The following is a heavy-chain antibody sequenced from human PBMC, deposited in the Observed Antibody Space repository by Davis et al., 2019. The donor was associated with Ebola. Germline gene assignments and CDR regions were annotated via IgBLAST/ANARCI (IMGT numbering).Heavy chain of an antibody. D-gene: IGHD1-26*01. CDR2: VIPVFGTT. CDR3: AREVGETKLDQ. CDR1: GGKGRSYN. Sequence: SVKVSCKASGGKGRSYNITWVRQPPGQGLEWMGWVIPVFGTTNYAQKFQGRVTLTADESTSTAYMELTNLRSDDTAVYYCAREVGETKLDQWGQGTLVTVSS. J-gene: IGHJ4*02. V-gene: IGHV1-69*13.